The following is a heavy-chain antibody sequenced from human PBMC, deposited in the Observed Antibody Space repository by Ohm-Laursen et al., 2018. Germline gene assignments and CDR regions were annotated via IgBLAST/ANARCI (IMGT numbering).Heavy chain of an antibody. J-gene: IGHJ4*02. Sequence: SLRLSCTASGFTFDDYAMHWVRQAPGKGLEWVSGITWNSGTITYADSVKGRFTTSRDNAKNSLYLQMNSLRAEDTALYYCARDSSGSGGDSDYWGQGTLVTVSS. V-gene: IGHV3-9*01. CDR2: ITWNSGTI. CDR1: GFTFDDYA. D-gene: IGHD3-10*01. CDR3: ARDSSGSGGDSDY.